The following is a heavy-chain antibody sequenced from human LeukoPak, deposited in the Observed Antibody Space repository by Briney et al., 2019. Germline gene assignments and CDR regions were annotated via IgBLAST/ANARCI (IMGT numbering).Heavy chain of an antibody. D-gene: IGHD3-10*01. CDR1: GYTLTELS. V-gene: IGHV1-24*01. Sequence: GASVKVSCKVSGYTLTELSMHWVRQAPGKGLERMGGLDPEDGETIYAQKFQGRVTMTEDTSTDTAYMELSSLRFEDTAVYYRATPRPRWFGELLAFYYFDYWGEGTLVTVSS. J-gene: IGHJ4*02. CDR3: ATPRPRWFGELLAFYYFDY. CDR2: LDPEDGET.